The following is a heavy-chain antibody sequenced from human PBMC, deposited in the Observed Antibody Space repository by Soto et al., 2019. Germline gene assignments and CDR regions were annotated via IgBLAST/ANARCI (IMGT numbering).Heavy chain of an antibody. D-gene: IGHD3-22*01. CDR3: AHRGPDYYDSSGYYWDY. CDR1: GFSLSTSGVG. V-gene: IGHV2-5*01. CDR2: IYWNDDK. Sequence: SGPTLVKPTQTLTLTCTFSGFSLSTSGVGVGWIRQPPGKALEWLALIYWNDDKRYSPSLKSRLTITKDTSKNQVVLTMTNMDPVDTATYYCAHRGPDYYDSSGYYWDYWGQGTLVTVSS. J-gene: IGHJ4*02.